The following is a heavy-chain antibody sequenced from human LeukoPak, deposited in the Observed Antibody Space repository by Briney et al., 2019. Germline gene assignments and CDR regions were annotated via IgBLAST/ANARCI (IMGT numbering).Heavy chain of an antibody. Sequence: ASVKVSCKASGYTFTSYDISWVRQAPGQGLEWMGWISASNGNTNYAQILQGRVTLTTDTSTSTAYMELRSLTSDDTAVYYCARDNLYYGSDYWGQGTLVTVSS. CDR3: ARDNLYYGSDY. CDR1: GYTFTSYD. J-gene: IGHJ4*02. CDR2: ISASNGNT. D-gene: IGHD3-3*01. V-gene: IGHV1-18*01.